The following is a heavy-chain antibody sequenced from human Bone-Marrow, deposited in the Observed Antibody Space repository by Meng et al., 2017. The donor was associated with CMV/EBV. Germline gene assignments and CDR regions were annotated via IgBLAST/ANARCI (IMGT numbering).Heavy chain of an antibody. J-gene: IGHJ6*02. CDR3: ARDGQGSSGGLDV. CDR2: ISGSGGST. Sequence: GGPLRLSCAASGFTFSSYAMSWVRQAPGKGLEWVSAISGSGGSTYYADSVKGRFTISRDNSKNTLYLQMNSLRSEDTAVYYCARDGQGSSGGLDVWGQGTTVTVSS. V-gene: IGHV3-23*01. CDR1: GFTFSSYA. D-gene: IGHD6-6*01.